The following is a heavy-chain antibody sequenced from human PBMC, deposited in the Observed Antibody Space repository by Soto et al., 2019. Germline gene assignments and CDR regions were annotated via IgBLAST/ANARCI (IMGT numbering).Heavy chain of an antibody. CDR3: ARRLEQLVGFGNWFDP. J-gene: IGHJ5*02. Sequence: SETLSLTCTVSGGSISSYYWSWIRQPPGKGLEWIGYIYYSGSTNYNPSLKSRVTISVDTSKNQFSLKLSSVTAADTAVYYCARRLEQLVGFGNWFDPWGQGTLVTVS. CDR1: GGSISSYY. CDR2: IYYSGST. D-gene: IGHD6-6*01. V-gene: IGHV4-59*12.